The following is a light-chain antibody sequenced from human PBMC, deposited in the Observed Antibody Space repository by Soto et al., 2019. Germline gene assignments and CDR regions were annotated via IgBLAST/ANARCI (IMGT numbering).Light chain of an antibody. CDR3: QQFSTFPFT. CDR1: ELISSA. V-gene: IGKV1-13*02. Sequence: AIQLTQSPSSLSASVGDRVTITCRASELISSALAWYQQKPGRSPHLLISDAPLLEGGVPSRFSGSGSGTDFTLTISGLQPEDFATYYCQQFSTFPFTFGPGTTVDVK. CDR2: DAP. J-gene: IGKJ3*01.